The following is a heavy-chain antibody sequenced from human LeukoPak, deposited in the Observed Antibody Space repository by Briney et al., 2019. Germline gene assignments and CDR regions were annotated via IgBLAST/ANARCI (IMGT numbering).Heavy chain of an antibody. J-gene: IGHJ4*02. CDR1: GGSFSGYY. CDR2: INHSGST. Sequence: PSETVLTCAVYGGSFSGYYWSWIRQPPGKGLEWIGEINHSGSTNYNPSLKSRVTISVDTSKNQFSLKLSSVTAADTAVYYCARGGEYSSKGGFDYWGQGTLVTVSS. CDR3: ARGGEYSSKGGFDY. D-gene: IGHD6-6*01. V-gene: IGHV4-34*01.